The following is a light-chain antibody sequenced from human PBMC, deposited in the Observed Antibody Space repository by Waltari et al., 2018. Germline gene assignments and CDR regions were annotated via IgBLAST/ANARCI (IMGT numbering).Light chain of an antibody. Sequence: QSALPQPPSVSAAPGQKVTISCSGSSPNIGNSYVSWYQQFPGTAPKLLIYENRKRPSEFPDRFSGSKSGTSATLVITELQTGDEADYYCGAWDSSLSAGGVFGGGTKVTVL. J-gene: IGLJ3*02. CDR3: GAWDSSLSAGGV. CDR1: SPNIGNSY. V-gene: IGLV1-51*02. CDR2: ENR.